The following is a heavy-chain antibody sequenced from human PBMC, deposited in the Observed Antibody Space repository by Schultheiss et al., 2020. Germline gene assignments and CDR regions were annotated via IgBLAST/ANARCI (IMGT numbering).Heavy chain of an antibody. D-gene: IGHD1-26*01. J-gene: IGHJ3*02. CDR1: GFIFGDFA. CDR3: ARIIIVGDAFDI. V-gene: IGHV3-48*03. CDR2: ISSSDSTI. Sequence: GGSLRLSGATSGFIFGDFAINWFRQAPGKGLEWVSYISSSDSTIYYADSVKGRFTISRDNSKNSLYLQMNSLRAEDTAVYYCARIIIVGDAFDIWGQGTMVTVSS.